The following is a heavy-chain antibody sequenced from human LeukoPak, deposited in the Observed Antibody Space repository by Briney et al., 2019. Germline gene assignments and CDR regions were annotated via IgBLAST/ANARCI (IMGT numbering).Heavy chain of an antibody. CDR1: GGSISSYY. V-gene: IGHV4-59*08. Sequence: SETLSLTFTVSGGSISSYYWSWIRQPPGKGLEWIGYIYYSGSTNYNPSLKSRVTISGDTSKNQFSLKLSSVTAADTAVYYCARRQGAASYYYGMDVWGQGTTVTVSS. CDR2: IYYSGST. D-gene: IGHD1-26*01. J-gene: IGHJ6*02. CDR3: ARRQGAASYYYGMDV.